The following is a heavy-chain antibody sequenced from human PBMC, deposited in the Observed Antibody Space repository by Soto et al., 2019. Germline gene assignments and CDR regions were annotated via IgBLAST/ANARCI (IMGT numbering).Heavy chain of an antibody. J-gene: IGHJ4*02. V-gene: IGHV4-59*01. D-gene: IGHD6-13*01. CDR3: ASTSDMYSSSWYYFDY. Sequence: SETLSLTCTVSGGSISSYYWSWIRQPPGKGLEWIGYIYYSGSTNYNPSLKSGVTISVDTSKNQFSLKLSSVTAADTAVYYCASTSDMYSSSWYYFDYWGQGTLVTVSS. CDR2: IYYSGST. CDR1: GGSISSYY.